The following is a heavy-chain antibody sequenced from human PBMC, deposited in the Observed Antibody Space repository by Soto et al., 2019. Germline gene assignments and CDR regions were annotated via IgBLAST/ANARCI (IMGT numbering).Heavy chain of an antibody. CDR1: GFTFSSYS. Sequence: GGSLRISCAASGFTFSSYSMNWVRQAPGKGLEWVSSISSSSSYIYYADSVKGRFTISRDNAKNSLYLQMNSLRAEDTAVYYCARVKYSGYDSDLCSWGQGTLVTVSS. CDR3: ARVKYSGYDSDLCS. D-gene: IGHD5-12*01. V-gene: IGHV3-21*01. CDR2: ISSSSSYI. J-gene: IGHJ5*02.